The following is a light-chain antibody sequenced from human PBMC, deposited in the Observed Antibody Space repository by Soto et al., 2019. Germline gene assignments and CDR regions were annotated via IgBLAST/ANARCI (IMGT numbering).Light chain of an antibody. CDR1: QSVSGY. V-gene: IGKV3-11*01. Sequence: TVMTQSPATLSVRPWERATLSCRASQSVSGYLAWYQQKPGQAPRLLIYDASKRATGIPARFSGSGFGTDFTLTISSLEPEDFAVYNCQQRSKWRTFGQGTKVDIK. CDR2: DAS. CDR3: QQRSKWRT. J-gene: IGKJ1*01.